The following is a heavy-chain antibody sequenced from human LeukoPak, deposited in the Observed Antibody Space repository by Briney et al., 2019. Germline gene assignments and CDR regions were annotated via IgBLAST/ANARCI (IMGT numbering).Heavy chain of an antibody. D-gene: IGHD2-2*01. CDR1: GFTFSSYT. Sequence: GGSLRLSCAASGFTFSSYTMSWVRHAPGEGLEWVSAISNSGGTTYYADSVKGRFTISRDNSKNTLYLQMNSLRGEDTAVYYCAKLTRGYCSSTACPIWFDPWGQGTLVTVSS. V-gene: IGHV3-23*01. CDR2: ISNSGGTT. CDR3: AKLTRGYCSSTACPIWFDP. J-gene: IGHJ5*02.